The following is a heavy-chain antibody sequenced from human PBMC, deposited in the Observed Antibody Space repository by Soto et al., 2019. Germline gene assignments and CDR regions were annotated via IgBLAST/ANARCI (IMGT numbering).Heavy chain of an antibody. D-gene: IGHD5-18*01. J-gene: IGHJ6*02. V-gene: IGHV5-51*01. CDR1: GYSFTSYW. Sequence: GESLKISCKGSGYSFTSYWIGWVRQMPGKGLKWMGIIYPGDSNTRYSPSFQGQVTISAVMSISTAYLQWSSLKASVTAMYYCARTESGYSYGFADVWGLGSTVTGSS. CDR2: IYPGDSNT. CDR3: ARTESGYSYGFADV.